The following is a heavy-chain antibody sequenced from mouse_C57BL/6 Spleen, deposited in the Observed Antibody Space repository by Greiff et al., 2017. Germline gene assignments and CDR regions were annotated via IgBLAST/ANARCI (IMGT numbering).Heavy chain of an antibody. CDR1: GFTFSSYG. V-gene: IGHV5-6*02. J-gene: IGHJ2*01. CDR2: ISSGGSYT. D-gene: IGHD2-4*01. CDR3: ARRENDYLGYFDY. Sequence: EVKLLEPGGDLVKPGGSLKLSCAASGFTFSSYGMSWVRQTPDQRLEWVATISSGGSYTYYPDSVKGRFTISRDNAKNTLYLKMSSLKSEDTAMYYCARRENDYLGYFDYWGQGTTLTVAS.